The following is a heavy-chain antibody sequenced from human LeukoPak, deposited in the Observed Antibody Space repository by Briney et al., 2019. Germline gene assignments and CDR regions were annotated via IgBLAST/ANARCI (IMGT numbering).Heavy chain of an antibody. J-gene: IGHJ4*02. D-gene: IGHD2-15*01. CDR1: GGSIKSSGYH. Sequence: SEPLSVTCSVSGGSIKSSGYHWAWVRQSPGKGLEWIGSIYHLGDTYYNPSLQSRVIISIDTSRTQFSLKLRSVTAADTAVYFCARDVVASPLDSWGQGSLVPVSS. CDR3: ARDVVASPLDS. CDR2: IYHLGDT. V-gene: IGHV4-39*07.